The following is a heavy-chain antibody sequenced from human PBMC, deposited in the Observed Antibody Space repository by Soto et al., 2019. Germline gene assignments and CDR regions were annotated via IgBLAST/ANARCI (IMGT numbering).Heavy chain of an antibody. CDR1: GFTFSSYA. CDR3: AKVLVRITIFHGRSIRNYGMDV. J-gene: IGHJ6*02. Sequence: EVQLLESGGGLVQPGGSLRLSCAASGFTFSSYAMSWVRQAPGKGLEWVSAISGSGGSTYYADSVKGRFTISRDNSKNTLYLQMNSRRAEDTAVYYCAKVLVRITIFHGRSIRNYGMDVWGQGTTVTVSS. CDR2: ISGSGGST. V-gene: IGHV3-23*01. D-gene: IGHD3-9*01.